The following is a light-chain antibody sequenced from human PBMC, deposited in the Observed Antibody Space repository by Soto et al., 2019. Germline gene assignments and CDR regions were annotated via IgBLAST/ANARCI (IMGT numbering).Light chain of an antibody. CDR2: GNS. V-gene: IGLV1-47*03. Sequence: QSVLTQGASVSGTVGQKVTLSCTGNSNNVGRYAVGWYQQISHGAPKTVLFGNSLPSGIPDRFSGSKSGSTACLTMSGLWHEDEADYYCSTWDYSLSAWVFGGGTKLTVL. CDR3: STWDYSLSAWV. J-gene: IGLJ3*02. CDR1: SNNVGRYA.